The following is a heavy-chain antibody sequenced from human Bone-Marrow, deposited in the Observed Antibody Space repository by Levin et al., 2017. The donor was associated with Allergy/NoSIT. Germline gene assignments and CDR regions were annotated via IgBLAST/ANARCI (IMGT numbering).Heavy chain of an antibody. CDR3: AKDSTMEITRDWYFDF. CDR2: SSGRGENT. CDR1: GFTFRNFA. J-gene: IGHJ2*01. V-gene: IGHV3-23*01. Sequence: GSLRLSCAASGFTFRNFAMSWVRQAPGKGLEWVSGSSGRGENTYYSGSVKGRFTISRDNSMNTVSLQMTGLRAEDTAVYYCAKDSTMEITRDWYFDFWGRGTLVTVSS. D-gene: IGHD2-8*01.